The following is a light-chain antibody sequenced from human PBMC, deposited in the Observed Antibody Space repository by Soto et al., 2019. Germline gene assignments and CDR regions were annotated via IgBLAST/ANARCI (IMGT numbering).Light chain of an antibody. CDR1: SGDVGGYNF. CDR3: SSYTTSSTLYV. Sequence: QSALTQPASVSGSPGQSITISCTGTSGDVGGYNFVSWYQQHPGKAPKLMIYEVSNRPPGISNRFSGSKSGNTASLTISGLQAEDEADYYCSSYTTSSTLYVFGTGTKLTVL. CDR2: EVS. J-gene: IGLJ1*01. V-gene: IGLV2-14*01.